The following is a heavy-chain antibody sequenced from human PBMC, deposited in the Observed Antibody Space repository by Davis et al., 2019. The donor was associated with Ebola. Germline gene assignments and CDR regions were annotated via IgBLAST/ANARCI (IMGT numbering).Heavy chain of an antibody. CDR1: GYSFTSYW. CDR2: IYPGDSDT. J-gene: IGHJ6*02. CDR3: ARQAPPPYCSSTSCYKVRYYYYGMDV. V-gene: IGHV5-51*01. Sequence: PAGSLRLSCKGSGYSFTSYWIGWVRQMPGKGLEWMGIIYPGDSDTRYSPSFQGQVTISADKSISTAYLQWSSLKASDTAMYYCARQAPPPYCSSTSCYKVRYYYYGMDVWGQGTTVTVSS. D-gene: IGHD2-2*02.